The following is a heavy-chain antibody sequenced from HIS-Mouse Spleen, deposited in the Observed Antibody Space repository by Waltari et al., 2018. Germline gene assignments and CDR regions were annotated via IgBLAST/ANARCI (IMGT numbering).Heavy chain of an antibody. Sequence: LREWAPGLGKPSEPLSLPCTSPGGPLRSSSTHWGGIRQPPGKGLEWIGSIYYSGSTYYNPSLKSRVTISVDTSKNQFSLKLSSVTAADTAVYYCAREIPYSSSWYDWYFDLWGRGTLVTVSS. D-gene: IGHD6-13*01. CDR3: AREIPYSSSWYDWYFDL. J-gene: IGHJ2*01. CDR1: GGPLRSSSTH. V-gene: IGHV4-39*07. CDR2: IYYSGST.